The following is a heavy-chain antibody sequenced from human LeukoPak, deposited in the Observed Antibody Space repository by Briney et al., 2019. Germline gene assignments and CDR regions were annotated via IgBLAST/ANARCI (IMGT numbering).Heavy chain of an antibody. V-gene: IGHV3-21*01. Sequence: GGSLRLSCAASGFVFSSYSMSWVRQVPGKGLEWVSSISSSSSYIYYADSVKGRFTISRDNAKNSLYLQMNSLRAEDTAVYYCARDLAHCGGDCLPGWFDPWGQGTLVTVSS. D-gene: IGHD2-21*01. CDR3: ARDLAHCGGDCLPGWFDP. CDR2: ISSSSSYI. J-gene: IGHJ5*02. CDR1: GFVFSSYS.